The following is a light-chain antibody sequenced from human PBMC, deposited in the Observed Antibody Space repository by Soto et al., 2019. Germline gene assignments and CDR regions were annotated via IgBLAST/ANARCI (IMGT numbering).Light chain of an antibody. CDR1: QSVSSN. CDR2: RAS. J-gene: IGKJ2*01. Sequence: EIVMTQSPATQSVSPGERATLSCRASQSVSSNFAWYRQKPGQAPTLVMYRASTRATGIPARFSGSGSGTDFTLTISSLQSEDYAVYYCQQYNKWPYTFGQGTKLEIK. CDR3: QQYNKWPYT. V-gene: IGKV3-15*01.